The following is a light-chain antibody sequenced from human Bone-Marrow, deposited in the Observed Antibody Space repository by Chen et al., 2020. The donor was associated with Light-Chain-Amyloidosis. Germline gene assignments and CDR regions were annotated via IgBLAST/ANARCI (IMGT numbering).Light chain of an antibody. V-gene: IGLV3-25*03. CDR3: QSADSSGTYEVI. CDR1: DLPTKY. CDR2: RDT. Sequence: SYALTQPPSVSVSPGHTARITCSGDDLPTKYAYWYQQKPGQAPGLVIHRDTERPSGISERFSGSSSGTTATLTISGVQAEDEADYHCQSADSSGTYEVIFGGGTKLTVL. J-gene: IGLJ2*01.